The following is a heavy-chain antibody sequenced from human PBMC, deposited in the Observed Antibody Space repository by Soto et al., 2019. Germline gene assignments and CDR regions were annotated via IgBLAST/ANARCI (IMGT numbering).Heavy chain of an antibody. CDR3: ARDLGPTWDRPLDY. CDR1: GFTFSSYT. V-gene: IGHV3-21*01. Sequence: EVQLVESGGGLVKPGGSLRLSCAASGFTFSSYTMNWVRQAPGKGLEWVSSISSSSIYIYYADSVKGRFTIFRDNAKNSRYLQMNSRRAEDTAVYYCARDLGPTWDRPLDYWGQGTLVTVSS. D-gene: IGHD1-26*01. CDR2: ISSSSIYI. J-gene: IGHJ4*02.